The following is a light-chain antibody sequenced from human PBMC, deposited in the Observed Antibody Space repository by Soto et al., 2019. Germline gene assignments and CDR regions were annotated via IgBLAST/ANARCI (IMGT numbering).Light chain of an antibody. CDR2: EFS. Sequence: QSSLTQSASVSGFPGQSVTNSRPGNSSEFGSYILVSWYQQHPGKAPKLMIYEFSKRPSGVSNRFSGSKSGNTASLTISGLQAEDEADYYCCSYAGRSIFDVFGTGTKVTVL. V-gene: IGLV2-23*02. J-gene: IGLJ1*01. CDR3: CSYAGRSIFDV. CDR1: SSEFGSYIL.